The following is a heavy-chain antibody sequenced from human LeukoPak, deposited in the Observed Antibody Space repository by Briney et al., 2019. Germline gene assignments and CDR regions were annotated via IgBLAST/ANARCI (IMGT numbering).Heavy chain of an antibody. V-gene: IGHV3-23*01. Sequence: PGGSPRLSCAASGFTFSSCAMNWVRQAPGKGLEWVSAISGSGGSTYYADSVKGRFTISRDNSKNTLYLQMNSLRAEDTALYYCVKASSSSPQYNWFDAWGQGTLVTVSS. D-gene: IGHD6-6*01. CDR2: ISGSGGST. CDR3: VKASSSSPQYNWFDA. CDR1: GFTFSSCA. J-gene: IGHJ5*02.